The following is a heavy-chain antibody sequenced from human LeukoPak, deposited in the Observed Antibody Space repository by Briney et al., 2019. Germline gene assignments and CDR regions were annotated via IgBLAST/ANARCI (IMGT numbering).Heavy chain of an antibody. CDR1: GYSFSPYW. D-gene: IGHD2/OR15-2a*01. CDR3: AAISYLAFDI. Sequence: GGSLRLSCVASGYSFSPYWMSWVRQTPGKGLEWVASISNGGSPTYYVDSVRGRFTISRDNAKNSLYLQMNSLRAEDTAVYYCAAISYLAFDIWGQGTVVTVSS. CDR2: ISNGGSPT. J-gene: IGHJ3*02. V-gene: IGHV3-7*03.